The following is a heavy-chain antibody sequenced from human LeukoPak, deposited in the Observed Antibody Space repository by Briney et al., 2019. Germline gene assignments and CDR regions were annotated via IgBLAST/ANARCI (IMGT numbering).Heavy chain of an antibody. CDR1: GFGFTYFFTGYY. J-gene: IGHJ4*02. V-gene: IGHV1-2*02. D-gene: IGHD4-23*01. CDR3: ARYARGGRWYLGS. CDR2: INTYTRTT. Sequence: ASVKVSCKTPGFGFTYFFTGYYIHWVRQAPGQGLEWLGWINTYTRTTDYAQRFQGRVTMTTDTSTTTLYLDLISLRSDDTAVYYCARYARGGRWYLGSWGQGTLVTVSS.